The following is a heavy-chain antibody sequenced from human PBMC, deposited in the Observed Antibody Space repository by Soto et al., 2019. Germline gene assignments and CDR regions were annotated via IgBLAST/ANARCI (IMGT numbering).Heavy chain of an antibody. CDR1: GGSVSSGSYY. Sequence: SETLSLTCTVSGGSVSSGSYYWSWIRQPPGKGLEWIGYIYYSGSTNYNTSLKSRVTISVDTSKNQFSLKLTSVTAADTAVYYCARGDTYFYYWGQGTLVTVSS. D-gene: IGHD5-18*01. CDR3: ARGDTYFYY. J-gene: IGHJ4*02. V-gene: IGHV4-61*01. CDR2: IYYSGST.